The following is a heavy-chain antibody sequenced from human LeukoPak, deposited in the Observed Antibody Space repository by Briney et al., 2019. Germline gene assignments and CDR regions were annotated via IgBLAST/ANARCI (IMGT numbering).Heavy chain of an antibody. CDR3: ARGRDRPDY. J-gene: IGHJ4*02. D-gene: IGHD2-15*01. Sequence: PSQTLSLTCAVSGGSISSGGYSWSWIRQPPGEGLEWIGYIYHSGSTYYNPSLKSRVTISVDRSKNQFSLKLSSVTAADTAVYYCARGRDRPDYWGQGTLVTVSS. V-gene: IGHV4-30-2*01. CDR2: IYHSGST. CDR1: GGSISSGGYS.